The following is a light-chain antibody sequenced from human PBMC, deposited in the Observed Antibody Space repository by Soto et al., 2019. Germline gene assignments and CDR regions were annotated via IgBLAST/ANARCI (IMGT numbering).Light chain of an antibody. V-gene: IGLV2-14*01. J-gene: IGLJ2*01. CDR1: SSDVGGYNY. CDR3: SSYTSSSSVV. CDR2: DVS. Sequence: QSALTQPASVSGSPGQSITISCPGTSSDVGGYNYVSWYQQHPAKAPKLMIYDVSNRPSGVYNRFSGSKPGNTASLTISGLQAEDEADYYYSSYTSSSSVVFGEGTKLTVL.